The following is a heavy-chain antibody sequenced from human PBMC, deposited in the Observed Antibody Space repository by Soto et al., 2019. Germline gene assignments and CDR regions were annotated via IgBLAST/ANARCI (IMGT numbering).Heavy chain of an antibody. CDR1: GFIFSGYS. CDR2: ISSSSSST. D-gene: IGHD6-13*01. J-gene: IGHJ5*02. Sequence: PGGSLRLSCAASGFIFSGYSMNWVRQAPGKGLEWISSISSSSSSTYYADSVKGRFTISRDNSKNTLYLQMNSLRAEDTAVYYCAKNRQGIAAPWGQGTLVTVSS. V-gene: IGHV3-23*01. CDR3: AKNRQGIAAP.